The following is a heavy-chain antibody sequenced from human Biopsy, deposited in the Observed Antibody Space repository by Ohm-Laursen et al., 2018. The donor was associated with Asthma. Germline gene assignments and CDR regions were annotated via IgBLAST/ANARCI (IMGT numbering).Heavy chain of an antibody. D-gene: IGHD3-22*01. J-gene: IGHJ3*02. CDR3: ARQTGQDYGDSSGFDI. CDR2: VSSDGHNK. CDR1: GFTFSNYG. V-gene: IGHV3-30*03. Sequence: SLRLSCAAAGFTFSNYGMHWVRQAPGKGLEWVALVSSDGHNKYYEDSVKGRFTIYRDNSRNRLYLQINRLTVEDSAVYFCARQTGQDYGDSSGFDIWGQGTKVAVSS.